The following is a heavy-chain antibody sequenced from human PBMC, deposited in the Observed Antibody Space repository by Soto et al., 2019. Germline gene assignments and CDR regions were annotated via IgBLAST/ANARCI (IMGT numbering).Heavy chain of an antibody. Sequence: EVQLFESGGGSVQPGGSLRLSCVVSGFTFSSYAMTWVRQAPGKGLEWVSAISGNGGNTYYADSVQGRFTISRDNSKNSLFLEMNTLRAEDTAVYYCAKDRPHCSGSYYYSIYYHYFGMDVWGQGTTVTVS. V-gene: IGHV3-23*01. D-gene: IGHD3-22*01. CDR3: AKDRPHCSGSYYYSIYYHYFGMDV. J-gene: IGHJ6*02. CDR2: ISGNGGNT. CDR1: GFTFSSYA.